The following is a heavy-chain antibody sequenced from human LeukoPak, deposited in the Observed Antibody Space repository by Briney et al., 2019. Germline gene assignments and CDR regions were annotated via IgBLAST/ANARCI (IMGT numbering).Heavy chain of an antibody. CDR1: GYTFSSYG. V-gene: IGHV1-18*01. D-gene: IGHD3-10*01. CDR3: ARSASDYYGSGSYDRF. Sequence: ASVKVSCKASGYTFSSYGISWVRQAPGQGLEWMGWISAYNGDTNYAQKFQGRVTMTTDTSTSTAYMEVRSLRSDDTAVYYCARSASDYYGSGSYDRFWGQGTLVTVSS. J-gene: IGHJ4*02. CDR2: ISAYNGDT.